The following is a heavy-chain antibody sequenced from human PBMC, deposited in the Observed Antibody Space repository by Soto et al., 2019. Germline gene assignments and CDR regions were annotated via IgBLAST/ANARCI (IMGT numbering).Heavy chain of an antibody. J-gene: IGHJ4*02. D-gene: IGHD2-2*03. Sequence: QVHLVQSGAEVKKPGDSMKVSCKASGYTFTDYYIHWVRQAPGQGLEWMAWINPISGGTNYAQKFQGRVTMTRDTSITTTYMELSRLTSDDTAVYYCARDSVGYCSRTRCYGQGYFDYWGQGALVTVSS. V-gene: IGHV1-2*02. CDR3: ARDSVGYCSRTRCYGQGYFDY. CDR2: INPISGGT. CDR1: GYTFTDYY.